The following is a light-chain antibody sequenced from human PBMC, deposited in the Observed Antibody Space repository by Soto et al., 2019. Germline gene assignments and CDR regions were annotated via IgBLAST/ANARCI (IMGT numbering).Light chain of an antibody. V-gene: IGKV1-5*03. Sequence: DIQMTQSPSTLSASVGDRVTITCRASESISNWLAWHQQKPGKAPRLLIYEASSLESGVPPRFSGSGSGTEFTLTISSLLPDDPATYYCQQYNSYPWAFGQGTMVEVK. CDR2: EAS. CDR3: QQYNSYPWA. CDR1: ESISNW. J-gene: IGKJ1*01.